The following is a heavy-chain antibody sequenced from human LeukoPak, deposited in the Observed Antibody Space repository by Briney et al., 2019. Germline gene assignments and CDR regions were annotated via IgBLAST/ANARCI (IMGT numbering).Heavy chain of an antibody. CDR1: GFTFSSYA. CDR3: ARGLWLVTGEGEFDY. D-gene: IGHD6-19*01. CDR2: ISYDGSNK. Sequence: GGSLRLSCAASGFTFSSYAMHWVRQAPGKGLEWVAVISYDGSNKYYADSVKGRFTISRDNSKNTLYLQMNSLRAEDTAVYYCARGLWLVTGEGEFDYWGQGTLVTVSS. V-gene: IGHV3-30*04. J-gene: IGHJ4*02.